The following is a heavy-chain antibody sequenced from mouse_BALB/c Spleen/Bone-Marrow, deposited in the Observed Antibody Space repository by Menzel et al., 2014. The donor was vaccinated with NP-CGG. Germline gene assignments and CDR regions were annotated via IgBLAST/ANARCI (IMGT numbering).Heavy chain of an antibody. CDR1: GYSITSGYY. J-gene: IGHJ2*01. V-gene: IGHV3-6*02. Sequence: VQLQQSGPGLVKPSQSLFLTCSVTGYSITSGYYCNWIRQFPGNKLEWMGYISYDGSKNYNPSLKNRISITRDTSKNQFFLKLNSVTTEDTATYYCARYGSFDYWGQGTTLTVSS. D-gene: IGHD2-10*02. CDR3: ARYGSFDY. CDR2: ISYDGSK.